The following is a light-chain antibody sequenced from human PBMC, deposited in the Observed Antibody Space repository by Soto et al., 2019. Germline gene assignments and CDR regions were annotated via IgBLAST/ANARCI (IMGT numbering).Light chain of an antibody. CDR2: DAS. CDR1: QSISSW. V-gene: IGKV1-5*01. J-gene: IGKJ1*01. Sequence: DIQMTQSPSTLSASVGDRVTITCRASQSISSWLAWYQQKPGKAPKLLIYDASSLESGVPSRFSGSGSGTEVTLTSSSPQPDDFATYYCQQYNSYPWTFGQGTKVEIK. CDR3: QQYNSYPWT.